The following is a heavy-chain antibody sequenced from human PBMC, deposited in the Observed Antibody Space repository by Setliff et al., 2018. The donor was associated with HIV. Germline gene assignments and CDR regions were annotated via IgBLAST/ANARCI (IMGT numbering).Heavy chain of an antibody. D-gene: IGHD2-2*01. CDR1: GYTFSNYD. J-gene: IGHJ4*02. Sequence: GASVKVSCKASGYTFSNYDINWVRQATGQGLEWMGWMNPNSGNTGYAQKFQGRVTMTRNTSISTAYMQLSSLRSEDTAVYFCARAPRGVGSSSHFDYWGRGTLVTSPQ. V-gene: IGHV1-8*02. CDR3: ARAPRGVGSSSHFDY. CDR2: MNPNSGNT.